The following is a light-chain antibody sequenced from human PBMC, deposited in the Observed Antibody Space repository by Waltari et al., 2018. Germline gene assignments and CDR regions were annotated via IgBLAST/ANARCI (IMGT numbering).Light chain of an antibody. V-gene: IGKV3-20*01. CDR2: DVS. J-gene: IGKJ5*01. Sequence: EIVLTQSPGTLSLSPGERVTLSCRASQSLSGDYVAWYQQKPGQAPRLLFYDVSRRATGVPDRFSASGSGTDFTLTISRLEPGDVAVYYCQQYGNSPCAFGQGTRLEIK. CDR3: QQYGNSPCA. CDR1: QSLSGDY.